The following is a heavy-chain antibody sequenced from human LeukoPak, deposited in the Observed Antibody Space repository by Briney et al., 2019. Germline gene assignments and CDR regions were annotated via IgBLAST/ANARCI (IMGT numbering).Heavy chain of an antibody. D-gene: IGHD3-10*01. CDR1: GYTFTSYG. Sequence: ASVKVSCKASGYTFTSYGISWVRQAPGQGLEWMGWISAYNGNTNCAQKLQGRVTMTTDTSTSTAYMELRSLRSDDTAVYYCARDRSLELLWFGEASDYWGQGTLVTVSS. CDR2: ISAYNGNT. J-gene: IGHJ4*02. V-gene: IGHV1-18*01. CDR3: ARDRSLELLWFGEASDY.